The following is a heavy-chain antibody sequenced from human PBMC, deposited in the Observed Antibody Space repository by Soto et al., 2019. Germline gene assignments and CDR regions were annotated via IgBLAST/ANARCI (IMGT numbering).Heavy chain of an antibody. CDR1: GYTFTNYA. CDR2: ISGGSGAT. D-gene: IGHD6-13*01. CDR3: ARSTSSTPPDY. J-gene: IGHJ4*02. V-gene: IGHV1-3*01. Sequence: QVQLVQSGAEVRKPGASVKVSCKASGYTFTNYAIHWVRQAPGQGLEWMAWISGGSGATRYSQKFQGRVALTRDTSANTAYMELSSLGSEDTAVYYCARSTSSTPPDYWGQGAQVTVSS.